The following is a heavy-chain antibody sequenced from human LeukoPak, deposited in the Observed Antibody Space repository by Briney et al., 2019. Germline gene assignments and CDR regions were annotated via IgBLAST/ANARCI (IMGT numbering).Heavy chain of an antibody. CDR2: ISGSSNTI. Sequence: PGRSLRLSCAASGFTFSSYSTNWVRQAPGKGLEWVSYISGSSNTIYYADSVKGRFTISRDNAKNSLYLQMNSLRAEDTAVYYCARIGYYDSSGYYHYYYYMDVWGKGTTVTVSS. D-gene: IGHD3-22*01. CDR3: ARIGYYDSSGYYHYYYYMDV. CDR1: GFTFSSYS. V-gene: IGHV3-48*01. J-gene: IGHJ6*03.